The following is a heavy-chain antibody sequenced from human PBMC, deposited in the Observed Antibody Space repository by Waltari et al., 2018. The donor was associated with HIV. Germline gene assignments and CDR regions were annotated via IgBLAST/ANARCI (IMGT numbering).Heavy chain of an antibody. D-gene: IGHD3-22*01. V-gene: IGHV4-39*07. J-gene: IGHJ4*02. CDR2: IYYSGST. Sequence: QLQLQESGPGLVKPSETLSLTCTVSGGSISSSSYYWGWIRQPPGKGLEWIGRIYYSGSTYYNPSLKSRVTISVDTSKNQFSLKLSSVTAADTAVYYCARSPYYYDSSGYYIFDYWGQGTLVTVSS. CDR1: GGSISSSSYY. CDR3: ARSPYYYDSSGYYIFDY.